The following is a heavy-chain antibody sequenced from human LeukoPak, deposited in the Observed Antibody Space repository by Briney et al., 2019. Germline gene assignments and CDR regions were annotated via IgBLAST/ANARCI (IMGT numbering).Heavy chain of an antibody. V-gene: IGHV3-9*01. D-gene: IGHD3-16*01. CDR1: GFTFDDYA. J-gene: IGHJ4*02. Sequence: GGSLKLSCAASGFTFDDYAMRWVRQAPGKGLEWVPGISWNSGSIGYADSVKGRFTISRDNAKNSLYLQMNSLRAEDTALYYCAKVPRGESYFDYWGQGTLVTVSS. CDR2: ISWNSGSI. CDR3: AKVPRGESYFDY.